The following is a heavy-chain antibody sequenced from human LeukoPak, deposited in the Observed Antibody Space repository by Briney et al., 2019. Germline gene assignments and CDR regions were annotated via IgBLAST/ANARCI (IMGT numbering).Heavy chain of an antibody. CDR2: IDPSDSYT. V-gene: IGHV5-10-1*01. D-gene: IGHD3-9*01. CDR1: GYSFTSYW. Sequence: GESLKISCKGSGYSFTSYWISWVRQMPGKGLEWMGRIDPSDSYTNYSSSFQGHVTISADKSISTAYLQWSSLKASDTAMYYCARGALTISSTLYYFDYWGQGTLVTVSS. CDR3: ARGALTISSTLYYFDY. J-gene: IGHJ4*02.